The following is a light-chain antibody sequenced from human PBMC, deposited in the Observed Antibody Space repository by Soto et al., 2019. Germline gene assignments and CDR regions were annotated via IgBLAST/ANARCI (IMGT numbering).Light chain of an antibody. CDR2: DVS. CDR1: SSDVGGYNY. Sequence: QSALTQPASVSGSPGQSITISCTGTSSDVGGYNYVSWYQHHPGKATKLMIYDVSNRPSGVSNRLSGSKSGNTASLTISGLQAEDEADYYCSSYTSSSTDVFGTGTKVTVL. CDR3: SSYTSSSTDV. J-gene: IGLJ1*01. V-gene: IGLV2-14*03.